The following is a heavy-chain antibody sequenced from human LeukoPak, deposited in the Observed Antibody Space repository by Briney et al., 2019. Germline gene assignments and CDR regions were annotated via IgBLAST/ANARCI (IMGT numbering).Heavy chain of an antibody. D-gene: IGHD6-19*01. CDR2: IFYTGST. CDR3: ARGSSWSFGT. CDR1: GASINSYY. Sequence: SETLSLTCTVSGASINSYYWSWIRQPPGRGLEWIGYIFYTGSTNYNPSLKTRVTISVDRSNKQFSLKLSSVTAADTAVYYCARGSSWSFGTWGPGTLVTVSS. V-gene: IGHV4-59*01. J-gene: IGHJ5*02.